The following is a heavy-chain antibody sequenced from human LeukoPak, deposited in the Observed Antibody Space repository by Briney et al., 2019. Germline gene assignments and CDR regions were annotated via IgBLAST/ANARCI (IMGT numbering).Heavy chain of an antibody. J-gene: IGHJ3*02. CDR3: ARGRTATTYDAINK. CDR1: GFTFSSYA. V-gene: IGHV3-30*04. Sequence: PGGSLRLSCAASGFTFSSYAIHWVRQAPGKGLEWVAVISYDESNQYYVDSVKGRFTISRDNSKNMVYLQMNSLRVEDTAVYYCARGRTATTYDAINKWGQGSMVIVSS. CDR2: ISYDESNQ. D-gene: IGHD4-17*01.